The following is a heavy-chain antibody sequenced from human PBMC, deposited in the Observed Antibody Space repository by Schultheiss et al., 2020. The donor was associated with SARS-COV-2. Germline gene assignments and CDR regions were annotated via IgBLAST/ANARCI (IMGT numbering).Heavy chain of an antibody. D-gene: IGHD6-19*01. V-gene: IGHV1-69*13. CDR1: GGTFISYA. Sequence: SVKVSCKASGGTFISYAISWVRQATGQGVEWMGGIIPIFGTANYAQKFQGRVTITADESTSTAYMELSSLRSEDTAVYYCTTESHTSGWHDAFDIWGQGTTVTVSS. CDR2: IIPIFGTA. J-gene: IGHJ3*02. CDR3: TTESHTSGWHDAFDI.